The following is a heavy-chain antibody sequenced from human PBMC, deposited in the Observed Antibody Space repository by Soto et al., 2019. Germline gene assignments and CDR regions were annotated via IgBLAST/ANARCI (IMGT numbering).Heavy chain of an antibody. CDR3: EIGVFTIGDHDAFDI. CDR2: IKSKADGGTT. V-gene: IGHV3-15*07. J-gene: IGHJ3*02. CDR1: GYAFSNGW. D-gene: IGHD3-3*01. Sequence: PGGSLRLSCVGSGYAFSNGWMNWVRQAPGKGLEWVGRIKSKADGGTTDYAAPVKGRFTISRDDSKNTLYLQMNSLKTGDTALYYCEIGVFTIGDHDAFDIWGQGTMVTVSS.